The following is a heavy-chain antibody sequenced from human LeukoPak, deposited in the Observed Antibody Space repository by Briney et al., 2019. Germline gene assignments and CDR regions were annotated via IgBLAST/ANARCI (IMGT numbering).Heavy chain of an antibody. J-gene: IGHJ5*02. D-gene: IGHD2-15*01. CDR2: INHSGST. Sequence: SETLSLTCAVYGGSFSGYYWSWIRQPPGKGLEWIGEINHSGSTNYNPSLKSRVTISVDTSKNQFSLKLSSVTAADTAVYYCAREYSTGFDPWGQGTLVTVSS. V-gene: IGHV4-34*01. CDR1: GGSFSGYY. CDR3: AREYSTGFDP.